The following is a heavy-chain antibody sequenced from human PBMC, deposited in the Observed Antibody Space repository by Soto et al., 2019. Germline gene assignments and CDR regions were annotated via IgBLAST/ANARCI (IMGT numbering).Heavy chain of an antibody. CDR1: GFTFSSYA. Sequence: LRLSCAASGFTFSSYAMSWVRQAPGKGLEWVSAISGSGGSTYYADSVKGRFTISRDNSKNTLYLQMNSLRAEDTAVYYCAKDLRYYDSSGYSLIFDYWGQGTLVTVSS. D-gene: IGHD3-22*01. J-gene: IGHJ4*02. CDR2: ISGSGGST. CDR3: AKDLRYYDSSGYSLIFDY. V-gene: IGHV3-23*01.